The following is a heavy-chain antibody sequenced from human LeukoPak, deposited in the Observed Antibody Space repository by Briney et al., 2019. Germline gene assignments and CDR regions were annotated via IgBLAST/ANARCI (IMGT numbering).Heavy chain of an antibody. CDR3: ARPLGYCSSTSCYYYYGMDV. Sequence: GGSLRLSCAASGFTFSSYWMHWVRQAPGKGLVWVSRINSDGSSTSYADSVKGRFTISRDNAKNTLYLQMNSLRAEDTAVYYCARPLGYCSSTSCYYYYGMDVWGQGTTVTVSS. D-gene: IGHD2-2*01. CDR1: GFTFSSYW. V-gene: IGHV3-74*01. CDR2: INSDGSST. J-gene: IGHJ6*02.